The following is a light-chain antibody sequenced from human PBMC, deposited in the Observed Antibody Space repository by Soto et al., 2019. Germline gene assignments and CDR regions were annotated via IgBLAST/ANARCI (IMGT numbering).Light chain of an antibody. J-gene: IGKJ4*01. CDR3: QQYYDTPLT. CDR2: WAS. Sequence: DIVMTQSPDSLAVSLGERATINCKSSQSVLYTSNNKNYLAWYQQKPGQSPELLIRWASTRESGVPDRFSGSGSGSDFTLTISSLQAEDVAVYYCQQYYDTPLTFGGGTKVEIK. V-gene: IGKV4-1*01. CDR1: QSVLYTSNNKNY.